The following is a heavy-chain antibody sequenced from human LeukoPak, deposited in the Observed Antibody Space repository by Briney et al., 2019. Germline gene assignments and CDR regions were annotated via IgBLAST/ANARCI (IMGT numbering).Heavy chain of an antibody. D-gene: IGHD1-26*01. CDR2: FDPEDGET. J-gene: IGHJ4*02. V-gene: IGHV1-24*01. CDR1: GYTLTELS. Sequence: ASVKVSCKVSGYTLTELSRHWVRQAPGKGLEWMGGFDPEDGETIYAQKFQGRVTMTEDTSTDTAYMELSSLRSDDTAVYYCARGDGSYYYAPFDYWGQGTLVTVSS. CDR3: ARGDGSYYYAPFDY.